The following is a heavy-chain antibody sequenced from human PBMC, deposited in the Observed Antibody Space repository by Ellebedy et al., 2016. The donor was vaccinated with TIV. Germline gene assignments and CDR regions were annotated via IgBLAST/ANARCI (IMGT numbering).Heavy chain of an antibody. J-gene: IGHJ3*02. CDR1: GGSFSGYY. CDR2: INHSGST. V-gene: IGHV4-34*01. D-gene: IGHD6-13*01. CDR3: ARAGIAAAGVSGAFDI. Sequence: SESLSLTCAVYGGSFSGYYWSWIRLPPGKGLEWIGEINHSGSTNYNPSLKSRVTISVDTSKNQFSLKLSSVTAADTAVYYCARAGIAAAGVSGAFDIWGQGTMVTVSS.